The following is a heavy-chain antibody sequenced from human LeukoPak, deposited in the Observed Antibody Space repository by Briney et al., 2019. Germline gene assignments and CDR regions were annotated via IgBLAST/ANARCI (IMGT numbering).Heavy chain of an antibody. CDR1: GGSISSYY. D-gene: IGHD1-1*01. CDR2: IYYSGST. CDR3: ARHEDRNWYFDH. V-gene: IGHV4-59*04. J-gene: IGHJ4*02. Sequence: SETLSLTCTVSGGSISSYYWSWIRQPPGKGLEWIGTIYYSGSTYYNPFLKSRVTISVGTSKNQFSLKLSSVTAPDTAVYYCARHEDRNWYFDHWGQGTLVTVSS.